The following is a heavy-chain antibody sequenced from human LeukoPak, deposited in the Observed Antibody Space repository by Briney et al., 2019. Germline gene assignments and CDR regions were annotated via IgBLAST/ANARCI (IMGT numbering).Heavy chain of an antibody. CDR1: GYSFTGYW. V-gene: IGHV5-10-1*01. CDR2: IDPSDSYI. D-gene: IGHD2-15*01. CDR3: ARGRRTSDY. J-gene: IGHJ4*02. Sequence: GESLRISCKGSGYSFTGYWITWVRQMPGKGLEWMGRIDPSDSYINYSPSFQGHVTISADKSISTAYLQWSSLEASDTAMYCCARGRRTSDYWGQGTLVTVSS.